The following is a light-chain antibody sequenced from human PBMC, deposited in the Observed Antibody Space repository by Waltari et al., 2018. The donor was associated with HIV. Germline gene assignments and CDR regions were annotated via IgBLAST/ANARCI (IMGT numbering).Light chain of an antibody. J-gene: IGLJ3*02. CDR2: GNR. CDR1: SSNIGAGYD. CDR3: QSYDSSLSGSWV. V-gene: IGLV1-40*01. Sequence: QSVLTQPPSVSGAPGQRVTISCTGRSSNIGAGYDLHCYQQLPVTAPKLLIYGNRNRPSGVPDRFSGSKSGTSASLAITGLQAEDEADYYCQSYDSSLSGSWVFGGGTKLTVL.